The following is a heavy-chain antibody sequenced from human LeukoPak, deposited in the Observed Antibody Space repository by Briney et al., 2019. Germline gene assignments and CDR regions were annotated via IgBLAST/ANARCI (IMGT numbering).Heavy chain of an antibody. Sequence: GASVKVSCKASGYTFTSYAMNWVRQAPGQGLEWMGWINTNTGNPTYAQGFTGRFVFSLDTSVSTAYLQISSLKAEDTAVYYCARAIYDYVWGSYRSTSHFDYWGQGTLVTVSS. CDR3: ARAIYDYVWGSYRSTSHFDY. CDR1: GYTFTSYA. CDR2: INTNTGNP. D-gene: IGHD3-16*02. J-gene: IGHJ4*02. V-gene: IGHV7-4-1*02.